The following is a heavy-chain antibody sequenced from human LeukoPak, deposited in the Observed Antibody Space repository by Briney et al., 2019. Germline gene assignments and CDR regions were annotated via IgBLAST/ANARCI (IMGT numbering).Heavy chain of an antibody. CDR1: GFKFDDYD. Sequence: GGSLRLSCAASGFKFDDYDMSWVRQVPGQGLEWVAGVTSDGGSTGYVDSVKGRFAISRDNANNSLFLQMNSLRGDDAAVYYCAREPLDTSGYYYGTLDYWGQGTLVTVSS. CDR2: VTSDGGST. D-gene: IGHD3-22*01. V-gene: IGHV3-20*04. J-gene: IGHJ4*02. CDR3: AREPLDTSGYYYGTLDY.